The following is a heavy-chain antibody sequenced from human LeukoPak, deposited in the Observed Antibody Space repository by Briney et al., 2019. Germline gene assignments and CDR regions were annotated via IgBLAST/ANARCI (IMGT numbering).Heavy chain of an antibody. CDR3: AKEGVAILGTYHYYMDV. CDR2: IWYGGSNR. D-gene: IGHD3-3*01. V-gene: IGHV3-30*02. Sequence: GGSLRLSCAASGFTFSSYGMHWVRQAPGKGLEWVAVIWYGGSNRYYADSVKGRFTISRDNSKNSLYLQMNSLRDEDTAVYYCAKEGVAILGTYHYYMDVWGKGTTVTVSS. CDR1: GFTFSSYG. J-gene: IGHJ6*03.